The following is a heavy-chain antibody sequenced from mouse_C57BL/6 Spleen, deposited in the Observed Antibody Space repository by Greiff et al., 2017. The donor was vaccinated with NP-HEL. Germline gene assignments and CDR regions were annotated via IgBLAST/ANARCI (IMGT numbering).Heavy chain of an antibody. CDR1: GFNIKNTY. J-gene: IGHJ3*01. CDR2: IDPANGNT. D-gene: IGHD2-3*01. V-gene: IGHV14-3*01. Sequence: EVMLVESVAELVRPGASVKLSCTASGFNIKNTYMHWVKQRPEQGLEWIGRIDPANGNTKYAPKFQGKATITADTSSNTAYLQLSSLTSEDTAIYYCARSGDGYYTWFAYWGQGTLVTVSA. CDR3: ARSGDGYYTWFAY.